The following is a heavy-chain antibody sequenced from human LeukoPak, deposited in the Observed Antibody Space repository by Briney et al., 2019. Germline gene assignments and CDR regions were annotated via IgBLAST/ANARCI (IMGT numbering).Heavy chain of an antibody. Sequence: GGSLRLSCAASGFSLSNYGLHWVRQGPGKGLEWLAVINYDGSNRYYADSVKGRFTISKDSSENTLYLQMNSLRADDTAMYYCARWGGTRQFYFDYWGQGTLATGSS. CDR1: GFSLSNYG. CDR2: INYDGSNR. J-gene: IGHJ4*02. D-gene: IGHD3-16*01. CDR3: ARWGGTRQFYFDY. V-gene: IGHV3-33*01.